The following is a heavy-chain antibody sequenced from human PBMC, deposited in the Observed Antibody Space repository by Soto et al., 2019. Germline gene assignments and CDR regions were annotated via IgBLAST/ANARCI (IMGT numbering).Heavy chain of an antibody. J-gene: IGHJ6*02. CDR3: ARARGARLGGSYYYGMDA. Sequence: PSETLSLTCAVSGGSISSSNWWSWVRQPPGKGLEWIGETYHSGSTNYNPSLKSRVTISVDKSKNQFSLKLSSVTAADTAVYYCARARGARLGGSYYYGMDAWGQGTTVTVSS. D-gene: IGHD3-10*01. V-gene: IGHV4-4*02. CDR1: GGSISSSNW. CDR2: TYHSGST.